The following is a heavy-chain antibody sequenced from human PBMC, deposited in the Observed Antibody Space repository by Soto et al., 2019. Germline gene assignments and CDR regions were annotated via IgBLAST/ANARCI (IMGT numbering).Heavy chain of an antibody. V-gene: IGHV4-39*01. CDR3: ARRGIVGAGYFDY. D-gene: IGHD1-26*01. CDR1: GGSISSSSYY. J-gene: IGHJ4*02. Sequence: QLQLQESGPGLVKPSETLSLTCTVSGGSISSSSYYWGWIRQPPGKGLEWIGTIYYSGSTYYNPSLKSRVTISVDTSKIQFSRKLTSVTAADTAVYYCARRGIVGAGYFDYWGQGTLVTVSS. CDR2: IYYSGST.